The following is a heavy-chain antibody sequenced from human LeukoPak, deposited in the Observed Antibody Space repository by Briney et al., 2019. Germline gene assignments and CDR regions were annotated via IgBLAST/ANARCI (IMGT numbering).Heavy chain of an antibody. CDR1: GGSISSSSYY. CDR2: IYYSGST. Sequence: SETLSLTCTVSGGSISSSSYYWGWIRQPPGKGLEWIGSIYYSGSTYYNPSLKSRVTISVDTSKNQFSLELSSVTAADTAVYYCASDWTNAFDIWGQGTMVTVSS. CDR3: ASDWTNAFDI. D-gene: IGHD3-9*01. V-gene: IGHV4-39*01. J-gene: IGHJ3*02.